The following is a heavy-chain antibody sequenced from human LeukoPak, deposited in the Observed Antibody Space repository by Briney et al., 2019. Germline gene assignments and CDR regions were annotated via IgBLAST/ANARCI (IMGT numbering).Heavy chain of an antibody. CDR3: ARLSFWGPMVRDRDAFDI. CDR2: IYYSGST. CDR1: GGSLSSYY. J-gene: IGHJ3*02. D-gene: IGHD3-10*01. V-gene: IGHV4-59*08. Sequence: PSETLSLTCTVSGGSLSSYYWSWIRQPPGKGLEWIGYIYYSGSTNYNPSLKSRVTISVDTSKNQFSLKLSSVTDAETAVYYCARLSFWGPMVRDRDAFDIWGQGTMVTVSS.